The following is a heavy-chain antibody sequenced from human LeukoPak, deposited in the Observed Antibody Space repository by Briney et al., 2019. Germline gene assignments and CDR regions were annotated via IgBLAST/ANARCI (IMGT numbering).Heavy chain of an antibody. D-gene: IGHD6-19*01. CDR1: GDRVSSSSTA. CDR3: VRGSYASVWR. CDR2: TYFRSEWFY. Sequence: SQTLSLTCAISGDRVSSSSTAWSWIRQSPSKGLEWLGRTYFRSEWFYDYASSVRSRISIKPDTSKNQFSLQLNSVTPDDTAVCYCVRGSYASVWRWGQGTLVTVSS. J-gene: IGHJ4*02. V-gene: IGHV6-1*01.